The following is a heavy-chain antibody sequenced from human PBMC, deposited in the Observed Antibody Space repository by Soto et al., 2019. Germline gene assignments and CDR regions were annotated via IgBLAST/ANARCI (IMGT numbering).Heavy chain of an antibody. D-gene: IGHD3-22*01. CDR2: IYYSGST. CDR3: AREPRWYYDSSGYYYENFYFDY. J-gene: IGHJ4*02. CDR1: GGSISSGGYY. Sequence: QVQLQESGPGLVKPSQTLSLTCTVSGGSISSGGYYWSWIRQHPGKGLEWIGYIYYSGSTYYNPSLKSRVTISVDTSKNQFSLKLSSVTAADTAVYYCAREPRWYYDSSGYYYENFYFDYWGQGTLVTVSS. V-gene: IGHV4-31*03.